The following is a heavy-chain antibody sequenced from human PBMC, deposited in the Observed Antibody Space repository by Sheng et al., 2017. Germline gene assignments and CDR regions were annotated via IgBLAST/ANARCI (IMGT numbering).Heavy chain of an antibody. Sequence: EVQLVESGGGLVQPGGPVRLSCAASGFTFSDYGMSWVRQAPGKGLEWVSAISASGGSSYYADSVKGRFTTSRDNSRSTLYLQMNSLRAEDTAVYYCVSGRRLDTTMGKYWGQGTLVTVSS. J-gene: IGHJ4*02. CDR1: GFTFSDYG. CDR3: VSGRRLDTTMGKY. CDR2: ISASGGSS. D-gene: IGHD5-18*01. V-gene: IGHV3-23*04.